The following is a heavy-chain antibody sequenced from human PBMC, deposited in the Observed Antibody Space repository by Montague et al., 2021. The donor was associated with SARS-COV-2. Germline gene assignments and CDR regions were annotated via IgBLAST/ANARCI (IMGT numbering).Heavy chain of an antibody. CDR3: ARWAALIYYGLDV. CDR2: IYYNGST. D-gene: IGHD3-10*01. J-gene: IGHJ6*02. Sequence: TLSLTCTVSGATITSGRYYWTWIRQHPGKGLEYIGNIYYNGSTYYNPSLKGRLTMSVDMSKNQFSLKLRSVTAADTAMYFCARWAALIYYGLDVWGRGTTVTVSS. CDR1: GATITSGRYY. V-gene: IGHV4-31*03.